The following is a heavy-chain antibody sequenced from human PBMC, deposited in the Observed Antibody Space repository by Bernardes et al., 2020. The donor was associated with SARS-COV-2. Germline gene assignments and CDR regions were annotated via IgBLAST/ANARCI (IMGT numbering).Heavy chain of an antibody. CDR3: ARANLYYDILTGYSPWYYYGMDV. D-gene: IGHD3-9*01. CDR1: GFTFSTYV. Sequence: GGSLRLSCAASGFTFSTYVMTWVRQAPGKGLEWVSGISAGGGGTYYADSVKGRFTISRDNSKGTLYLQMNSLRAEDTAVYYCARANLYYDILTGYSPWYYYGMDVWGQGTTVTVSS. V-gene: IGHV3-23*01. J-gene: IGHJ6*02. CDR2: ISAGGGGT.